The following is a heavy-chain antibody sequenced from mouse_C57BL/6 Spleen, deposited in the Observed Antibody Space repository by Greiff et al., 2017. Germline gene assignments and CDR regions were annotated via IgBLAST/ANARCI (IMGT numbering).Heavy chain of an antibody. Sequence: VQLQQSGPELVKPGASVKISCKASGYSFTGYYMNWVKQSPEKSLEWIGEINPRTGGTTYNQKLKAKATLTVDKASSTAYMQLKSLTSEDSAVYYCARSYGGCYPCCYAMDYWGQGTSVTVSS. V-gene: IGHV1-42*01. J-gene: IGHJ4*01. CDR2: INPRTGGT. D-gene: IGHD1-1*02. CDR3: ARSYGGCYPCCYAMDY. CDR1: GYSFTGYY.